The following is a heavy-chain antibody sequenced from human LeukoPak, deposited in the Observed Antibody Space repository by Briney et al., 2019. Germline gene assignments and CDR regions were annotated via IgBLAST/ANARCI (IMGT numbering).Heavy chain of an antibody. Sequence: TGGSLRLSCAASGFTFSTYWMSWVRQAPGKGLEWVANIKPDGSEKSYVDSVKGRFTISRDNAENSLYLQMNSLKAEDTAVYYCARGGRTRFDLWGRGILVTVSS. CDR3: ARGGRTRFDL. V-gene: IGHV3-7*05. CDR2: IKPDGSEK. J-gene: IGHJ5*02. CDR1: GFTFSTYW.